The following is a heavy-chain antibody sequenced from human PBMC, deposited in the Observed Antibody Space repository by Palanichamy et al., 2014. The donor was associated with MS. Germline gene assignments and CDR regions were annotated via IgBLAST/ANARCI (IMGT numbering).Heavy chain of an antibody. Sequence: EVQLVESGGGLIHPGGSLRLSCTASGFTVSGNYMSWVRQAPGKGLEGVSVIYSSGGTYYADSVKGRFTISRDNSKNTLYLQLNSLRAEDTAVYYCAVGAAAGSTADYVDYWGQGTLVTVSS. CDR3: AVGAAAGSTADYVDY. D-gene: IGHD6-13*01. CDR2: IYSSGGT. J-gene: IGHJ4*02. CDR1: GFTVSGNY. V-gene: IGHV3-53*01.